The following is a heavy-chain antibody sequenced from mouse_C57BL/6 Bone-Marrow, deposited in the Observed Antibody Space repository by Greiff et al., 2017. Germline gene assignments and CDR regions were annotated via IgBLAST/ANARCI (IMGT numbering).Heavy chain of an antibody. V-gene: IGHV1-81*01. J-gene: IGHJ3*01. CDR2: IYPRSGNT. D-gene: IGHD1-1*01. CDR1: GYTFTGYG. CDR3: ASPDYYGSSFAY. Sequence: VQLQQSGAELARPGASVKLSCKASGYTFTGYGISWVKQRTGQGLEWIGEIYPRSGNTYYNEKFKGKATLTADKSSSTAYMELRSLTSEDSAVYFCASPDYYGSSFAYWGQGTLVTVSA.